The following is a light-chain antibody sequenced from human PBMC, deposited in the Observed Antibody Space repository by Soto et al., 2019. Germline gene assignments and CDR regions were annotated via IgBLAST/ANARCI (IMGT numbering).Light chain of an antibody. CDR3: CSYAGSYTFWV. J-gene: IGLJ3*02. CDR1: SSDVGGYNY. V-gene: IGLV2-11*01. CDR2: DVS. Sequence: QSALTQPRSVSGSPGQSVTISCTGTSSDVGGYNYVSWYQQHPGKAPKLMIYDVSKRPSGVPDRFSGSKSGNTASLTISGLQAEDEADYYGCSYAGSYTFWVFGGGTKVTVL.